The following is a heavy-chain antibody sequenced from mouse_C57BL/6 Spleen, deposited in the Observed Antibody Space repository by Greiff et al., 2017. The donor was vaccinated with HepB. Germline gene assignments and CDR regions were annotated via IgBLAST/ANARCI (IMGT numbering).Heavy chain of an antibody. CDR1: GFTFTDYY. V-gene: IGHV7-3*01. D-gene: IGHD1-1*01. Sequence: EVKLVESGGGLVQPGGSLSLSCAASGFTFTDYYMSWVRQPPGKALEWLGFIRNKANGYTTEYSASVKGRFTISRDNSQSILYLQMNALRAEDSATYYCARYNYGSSSWYFDVWGTGTTVTGSS. CDR3: ARYNYGSSSWYFDV. CDR2: IRNKANGYTT. J-gene: IGHJ1*03.